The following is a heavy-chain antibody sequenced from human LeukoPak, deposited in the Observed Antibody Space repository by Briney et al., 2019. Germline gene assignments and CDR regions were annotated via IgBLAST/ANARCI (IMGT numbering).Heavy chain of an antibody. CDR2: IYYSGST. CDR1: GGSISSSSYY. D-gene: IGHD1-26*01. J-gene: IGHJ2*01. Sequence: PSETLSLTCTVSGGSISSSSYYWGWIRQPPGKGLEWIGSIYYSGSTYYNPSLKSRVTISVDTSKNQFSLRLSSVTAADTAVYYCARERESYWYFDLWGRGTLVTVSS. V-gene: IGHV4-39*07. CDR3: ARERESYWYFDL.